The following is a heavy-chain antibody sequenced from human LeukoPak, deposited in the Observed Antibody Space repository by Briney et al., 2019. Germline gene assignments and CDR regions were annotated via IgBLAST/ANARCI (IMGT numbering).Heavy chain of an antibody. V-gene: IGHV3-48*02. CDR1: GFSFGTYA. CDR3: ARVEYYSGSYEDY. J-gene: IGHJ4*02. D-gene: IGHD3-10*01. CDR2: ITSGSITT. Sequence: PGGSLRLSCAASGFSFGTYAMSWVRQAPGKGLEWLSHITSGSITTHYADSVKGRFTVSRDNPKNSLYLQMNSLRDEDTAVYYCARVEYYSGSYEDYWGQGTLVTVPS.